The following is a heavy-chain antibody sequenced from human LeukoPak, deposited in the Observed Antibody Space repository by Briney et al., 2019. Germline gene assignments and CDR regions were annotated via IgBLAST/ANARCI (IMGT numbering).Heavy chain of an antibody. CDR1: GFTFSSYG. Sequence: GGSLRLSCAASGFTFSSYGMHWVRQAPGKGLEWVAVISYDGSNKYYADSVKGRFTISRDNSKNTLYLQMNSLRAEDTAVYYCAKVEAGVGASLLFYYYYGMDVWSQGTTVTVSS. V-gene: IGHV3-30*18. CDR3: AKVEAGVGASLLFYYYYGMDV. J-gene: IGHJ6*02. CDR2: ISYDGSNK. D-gene: IGHD1-26*01.